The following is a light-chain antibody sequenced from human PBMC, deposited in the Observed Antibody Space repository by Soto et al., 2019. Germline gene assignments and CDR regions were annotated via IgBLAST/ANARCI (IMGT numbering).Light chain of an antibody. J-gene: IGKJ1*01. CDR1: QSVSNNY. Sequence: EIVLTHSPGTLSLSPGERATLSSRASQSVSNNYLAWYQQKPGQAPRLLIYGASNRATGIPDRFSGSGSGTDFTLTISRLEPEDFAVYYCQQYGSSGTFGQGTKVDIK. CDR2: GAS. V-gene: IGKV3-20*01. CDR3: QQYGSSGT.